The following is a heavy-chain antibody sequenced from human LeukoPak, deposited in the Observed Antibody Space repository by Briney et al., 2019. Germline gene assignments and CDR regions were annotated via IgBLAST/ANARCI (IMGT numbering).Heavy chain of an antibody. J-gene: IGHJ4*02. Sequence: ASVKVSCKASGYTFTGYYMHWVRQAPGQGLEWMGWINPNSGGTNYAQKFQGRVTMTRDTSISTAYMELSRLRSDDTAVYYCARAGEEVRGVIIHLGPEYYFDYWGQGTLVTVSS. V-gene: IGHV1-2*02. D-gene: IGHD3-10*01. CDR2: INPNSGGT. CDR3: ARAGEEVRGVIIHLGPEYYFDY. CDR1: GYTFTGYY.